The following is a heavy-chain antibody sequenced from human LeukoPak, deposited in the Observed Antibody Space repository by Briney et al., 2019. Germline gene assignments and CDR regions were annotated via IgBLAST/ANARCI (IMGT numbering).Heavy chain of an antibody. D-gene: IGHD6-13*01. CDR1: GFTFSSYA. CDR3: AAPKTIAAAGRFDY. J-gene: IGHJ4*02. Sequence: GGSLRLSCAASGFTFSSYAMHWVRQAPGKGLEYVSAISSNGGSTYYANSVKGRFTISRDNSKNTLYLQMNSLRAEDTAVYYCAAPKTIAAAGRFDYWGQGTLVTVSS. CDR2: ISSNGGST. V-gene: IGHV3-64*01.